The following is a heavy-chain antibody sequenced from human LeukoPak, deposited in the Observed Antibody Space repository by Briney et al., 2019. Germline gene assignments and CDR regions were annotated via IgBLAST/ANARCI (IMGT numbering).Heavy chain of an antibody. V-gene: IGHV3-23*01. Sequence: GGSLRLSCAASRFTFRNYEMNWVRQSPGKGLEWVSGITGSGGSTYYADSVKGRFTISRDNSKNTLYLQMNSLRAEDTAIYYCARDERLLSFLKWGQGTLVTVSS. J-gene: IGHJ4*02. CDR1: RFTFRNYE. CDR3: ARDERLLSFLK. D-gene: IGHD3-3*01. CDR2: ITGSGGST.